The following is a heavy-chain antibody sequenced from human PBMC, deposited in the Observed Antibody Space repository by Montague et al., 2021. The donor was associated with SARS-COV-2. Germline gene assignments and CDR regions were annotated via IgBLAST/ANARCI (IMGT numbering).Heavy chain of an antibody. V-gene: IGHV4/OR15-8*02. CDR2: IFHSGAA. CDR1: GGFISSGNW. D-gene: IGHD6-13*01. Sequence: SETLSLTCAVSGGFISSGNWWSWVRQPPGKGLEWIGEIFHSGAASYNPSLKSRLTISMDKSKNEFSLKLNSVTAADTAMYYCARDFVAAVPDRFDSWGQGVLVTVPS. J-gene: IGHJ4*02. CDR3: ARDFVAAVPDRFDS.